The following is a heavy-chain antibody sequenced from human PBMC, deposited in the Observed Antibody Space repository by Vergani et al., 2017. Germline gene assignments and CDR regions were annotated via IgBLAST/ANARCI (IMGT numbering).Heavy chain of an antibody. CDR1: GGSLSGYY. J-gene: IGHJ3*01. D-gene: IGHD3-10*01. CDR3: ARPVGPRAIADGYHV. Sequence: QVQLQQWGPGLLKPSETLSLTCAVYGGSLSGYYWSWIRLAPGKGLEWIGEINHSGTINYNPTLKSRLAFSVDTSQNLFSLRLQSVTATDTGMYYCARPVGPRAIADGYHVGGQGTMVTVS. CDR2: INHSGTI. V-gene: IGHV4-34*01.